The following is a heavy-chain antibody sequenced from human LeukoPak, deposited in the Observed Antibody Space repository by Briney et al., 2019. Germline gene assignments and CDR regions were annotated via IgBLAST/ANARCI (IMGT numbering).Heavy chain of an antibody. D-gene: IGHD6-13*01. V-gene: IGHV3-21*01. CDR3: ARVGYGSSWYYAFDI. CDR1: GFTFSSYS. Sequence: GGSLRLSCAASGFTFSSYSMNWVRQAPGKGLEWVSSISSSSSYIYYADSVKGRFTISRDNAKNSLYLQMNSLRVEDTAVYYCARVGYGSSWYYAFDIWGQGTMVTVSS. CDR2: ISSSSSYI. J-gene: IGHJ3*02.